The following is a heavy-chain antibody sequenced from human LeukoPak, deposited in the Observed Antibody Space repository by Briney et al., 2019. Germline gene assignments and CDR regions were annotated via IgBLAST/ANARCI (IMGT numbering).Heavy chain of an antibody. CDR2: ISGSGGST. CDR1: GFTFSSYA. D-gene: IGHD5-24*01. Sequence: PGGSLRLSCAASGFTFSSYAMSWVRQAPGKGLEWVSAISGSGGSTYYADSVKGRFTISRDNSKNTLYLQMNSLRAEDTAVYYCAKTPSRDGYNLFDYWGREPWSPSPQ. J-gene: IGHJ4*02. V-gene: IGHV3-23*01. CDR3: AKTPSRDGYNLFDY.